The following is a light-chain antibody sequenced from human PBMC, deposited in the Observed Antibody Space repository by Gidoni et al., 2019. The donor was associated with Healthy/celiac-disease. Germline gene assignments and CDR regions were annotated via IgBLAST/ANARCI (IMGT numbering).Light chain of an antibody. CDR2: KAS. J-gene: IGKJ1*01. Sequence: DIQMTQSPSTLSASVGDRVTITCRPSQSISSWLAWYQQKPGNAPKLLIYKASSLESGVPSRFSGSGSGKEFTLTISSLQPDDVANYYCQQYNSYSRTFGQGTKVEIK. CDR1: QSISSW. CDR3: QQYNSYSRT. V-gene: IGKV1-5*03.